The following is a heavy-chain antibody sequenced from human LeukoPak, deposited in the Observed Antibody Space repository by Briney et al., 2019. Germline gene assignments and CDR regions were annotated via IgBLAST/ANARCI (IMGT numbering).Heavy chain of an antibody. CDR3: AKITGSVGNDY. Sequence: GGSLRLSCTVSGITFSDYYMNWIRQAPGKALEYIAYVSSSGNTQFYADSVRGRFKISRDNAKNSLYLQMNSLRAEDTAVYYCAKITGSVGNDYWGQGTLVTVSS. V-gene: IGHV3-11*04. CDR1: GITFSDYY. CDR2: VSSSGNTQ. J-gene: IGHJ4*02. D-gene: IGHD1-20*01.